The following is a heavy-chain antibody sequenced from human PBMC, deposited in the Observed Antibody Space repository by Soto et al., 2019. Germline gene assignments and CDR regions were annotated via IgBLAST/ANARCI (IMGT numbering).Heavy chain of an antibody. J-gene: IGHJ4*02. V-gene: IGHV3-23*01. D-gene: IGHD4-17*01. CDR1: GFSFSNYG. CDR3: SKNYRDRRGHFDS. CDR2: VSGSGGST. Sequence: LILSCAASGFSFSNYGMNWVRQAPGKGLECVSSVSGSGGSTDYADSVKGRFTISGDKSKNMMYLQMNSLRAEDTAVYYCSKNYRDRRGHFDSWGQGTLVTVSS.